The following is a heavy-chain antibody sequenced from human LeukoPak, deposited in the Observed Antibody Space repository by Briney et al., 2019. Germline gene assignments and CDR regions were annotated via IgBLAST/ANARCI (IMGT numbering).Heavy chain of an antibody. CDR2: INQDGSEK. D-gene: IGHD2-2*01. CDR1: GFTFSSYW. CDR3: ARGVVVAPRSAFDI. Sequence: LAGGSLRLSCAASGFTFSSYWITWDRQAPGKGLEWVANINQDGSEKCYVDSVKGRYTISRDNAKNSLSLQMNSLRVEDTAVYYCARGVVVAPRSAFDIWGQGTMVTVSS. J-gene: IGHJ3*02. V-gene: IGHV3-7*01.